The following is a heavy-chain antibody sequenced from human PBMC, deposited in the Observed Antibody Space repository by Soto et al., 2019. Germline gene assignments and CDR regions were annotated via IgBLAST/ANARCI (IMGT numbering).Heavy chain of an antibody. CDR3: AKDLLGPVRAYGMDV. Sequence: QVQLVESGGGVVQPGRSLRLSCAASGFTFSSYGMHWVRQAPGKGLEWVAVISYDGSNKYYADSVKGRFTISRDNSKNKLYLQMNSLRAEDTAVYYCAKDLLGPVRAYGMDVWGQGTTVTVSS. CDR1: GFTFSSYG. CDR2: ISYDGSNK. D-gene: IGHD7-27*01. V-gene: IGHV3-30*18. J-gene: IGHJ6*02.